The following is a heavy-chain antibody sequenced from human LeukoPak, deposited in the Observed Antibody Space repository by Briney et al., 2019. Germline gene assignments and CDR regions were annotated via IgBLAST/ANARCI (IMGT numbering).Heavy chain of an antibody. CDR3: ARVWDGKLITMVRGVDYGMDV. V-gene: IGHV4-4*02. D-gene: IGHD3-10*01. J-gene: IGHJ6*02. CDR2: IYHSGST. CDR1: GGSISSSNW. Sequence: SGTLSLTCAVSGGSISSSNWWSWVRQPPGKGLEWIGEIYHSGSTNYNPSLKSRLTISVDKSKNQFSLKLSSVTAADTAVYFCARVWDGKLITMVRGVDYGMDVWGQGTTVTVSS.